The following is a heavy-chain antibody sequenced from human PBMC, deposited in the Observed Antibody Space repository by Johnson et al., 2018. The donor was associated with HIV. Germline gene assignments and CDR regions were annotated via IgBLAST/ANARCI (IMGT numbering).Heavy chain of an antibody. D-gene: IGHD1-14*01. Sequence: VQLVESGGGLIQPGGSLRLSCAASGFTVSSNYMSWVRQAPGKGLEWVSGISWNSGSIGYADSVKGRFTISRDNSKNTLYLQMNSLRAEDTAVYYCAKGGSLTQDAPFDIWGQGTMVTVSS. V-gene: IGHV3-53*01. CDR2: SWNSGSI. CDR1: GFTVSSNY. CDR3: AKGGSLTQDAPFDI. J-gene: IGHJ3*02.